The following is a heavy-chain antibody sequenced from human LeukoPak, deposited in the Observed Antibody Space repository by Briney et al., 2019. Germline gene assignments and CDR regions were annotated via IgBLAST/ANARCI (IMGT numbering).Heavy chain of an antibody. D-gene: IGHD6-13*01. V-gene: IGHV7-4-1*02. CDR1: GYTFTSYA. CDR3: AREGPGYSSSWFNYYYGMDV. CDR2: INTNTGNP. J-gene: IGHJ6*02. Sequence: ASVKVSCKASGYTFTSYAVNWVRQAPGQGLEWMGWINTNTGNPTYAQGFTGRFVFSLDTSVSTAYLQISSLKAEDTAVYYCAREGPGYSSSWFNYYYGMDVWGQGTTVTVSS.